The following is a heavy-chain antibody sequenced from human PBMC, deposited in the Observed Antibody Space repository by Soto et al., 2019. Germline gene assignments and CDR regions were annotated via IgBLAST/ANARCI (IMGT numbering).Heavy chain of an antibody. CDR1: GYTFTSYY. CDR2: IIPIFGTA. CDR3: ARCPRYCSSTSCPEGYYYYGMDV. V-gene: IGHV1-69*13. J-gene: IGHJ6*02. D-gene: IGHD2-2*01. Sequence: SVKVSCKASGYTFTSYYMHWVRQAPGQGLEWMGGIIPIFGTANYAQKFQGRVTITADESTSTAYMELSSLRSEDTAVYYCARCPRYCSSTSCPEGYYYYGMDVWGQGTTVTVSS.